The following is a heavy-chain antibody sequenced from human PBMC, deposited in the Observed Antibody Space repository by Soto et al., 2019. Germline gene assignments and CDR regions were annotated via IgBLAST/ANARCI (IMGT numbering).Heavy chain of an antibody. CDR1: GGSISSYY. V-gene: IGHV4-59*08. D-gene: IGHD2-2*01. CDR3: ARHVCSSTSCRYYYSMDV. Sequence: SETLSLTCTVSGGSISSYYWSWIRQPPGKGLEWIGYIYYSGSANYNPSLKSRVTISIDTSKNQFSLRLSSVTAADTAVYYCARHVCSSTSCRYYYSMDVWGKGPTVTVSS. CDR2: IYYSGSA. J-gene: IGHJ6*04.